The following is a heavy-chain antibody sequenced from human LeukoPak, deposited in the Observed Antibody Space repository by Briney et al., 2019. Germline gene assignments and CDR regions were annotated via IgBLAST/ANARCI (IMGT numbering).Heavy chain of an antibody. D-gene: IGHD6-13*01. Sequence: SETLSLTCAVSGRSISSYYWMCLRQPPGKGLVWFGYIYYSGSTNYNPSLKSRVTISVDTYKNQFSLTLSSVTAADTAVYYCARVPIAAAPTGWFDPWGQGTLVTVSS. CDR1: GRSISSYY. V-gene: IGHV4-59*01. J-gene: IGHJ5*02. CDR3: ARVPIAAAPTGWFDP. CDR2: IYYSGST.